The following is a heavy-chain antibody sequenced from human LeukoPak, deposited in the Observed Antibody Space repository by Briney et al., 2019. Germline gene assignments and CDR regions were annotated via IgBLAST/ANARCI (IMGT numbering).Heavy chain of an antibody. CDR3: VRWSYDNSAYYYDH. CDR1: GFTFSRHY. Sequence: GGSLRLSCVTSGFTFSRHYMSWVRQAPGKGLEWVANIKQDSSAKAYVDSVKGRFTVSRDNAKNSMSLQMNSLRAEDTAIYYCVRWSYDNSAYYYDHWGQGTLVTVSS. D-gene: IGHD3-22*01. CDR2: IKQDSSAK. V-gene: IGHV3-7*03. J-gene: IGHJ4*02.